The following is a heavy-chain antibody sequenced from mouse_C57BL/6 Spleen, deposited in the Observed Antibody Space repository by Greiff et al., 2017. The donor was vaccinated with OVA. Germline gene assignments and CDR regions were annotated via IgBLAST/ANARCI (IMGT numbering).Heavy chain of an antibody. CDR2: IHPNSGST. J-gene: IGHJ2*01. Sequence: QVQLQQPGAELVKPGASVKLSCKASGYTFTSYWMHWVKQRPGQGLEWIGMIHPNSGSTNYNEKFKSKATLTVDKSSSTAYMQLSSLTSEDSAVYYCARRNDYAPYFDYWGQGTTLTVSS. D-gene: IGHD2-4*01. CDR1: GYTFTSYW. CDR3: ARRNDYAPYFDY. V-gene: IGHV1-64*01.